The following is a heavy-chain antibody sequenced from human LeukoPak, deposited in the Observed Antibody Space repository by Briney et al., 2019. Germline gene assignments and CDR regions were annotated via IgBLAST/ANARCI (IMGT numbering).Heavy chain of an antibody. Sequence: SETLSLTCTVSGGSISSYYWSWIRQPPGKGLEWIGYIYYSGSTNYNPSLKSRVTISVDTSKNQFSLKLSSVTAADTAVYYCARGNEYSYGSEFDYWGQGTLVTVSS. D-gene: IGHD5-18*01. CDR3: ARGNEYSYGSEFDY. CDR1: GGSISSYY. J-gene: IGHJ4*02. CDR2: IYYSGST. V-gene: IGHV4-59*01.